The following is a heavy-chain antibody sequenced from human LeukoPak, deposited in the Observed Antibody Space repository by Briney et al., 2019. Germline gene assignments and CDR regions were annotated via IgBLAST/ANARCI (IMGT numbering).Heavy chain of an antibody. J-gene: IGHJ6*02. CDR1: GYTFTGYY. CDR3: ARERLRDCSSTSCYNYYYCGMDV. V-gene: IGHV1-2*02. Sequence: ASVKVSCKASGYTFTGYYMHWVRQAPGQGLEWMGWINPNSGGTNYAQKFQGRVTMTRDTSISTAYMELSRLRSDDTAVYYCARERLRDCSSTSCYNYYYCGMDVWGQGTTVTVSS. D-gene: IGHD2-2*02. CDR2: INPNSGGT.